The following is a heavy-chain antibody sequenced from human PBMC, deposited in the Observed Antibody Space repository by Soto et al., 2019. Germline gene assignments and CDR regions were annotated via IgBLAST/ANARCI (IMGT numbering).Heavy chain of an antibody. CDR1: GFTFNTFA. V-gene: IGHV3-23*01. D-gene: IGHD1-1*01. J-gene: IGHJ4*02. CDR2: INKSGGSR. Sequence: EILLLQSGGGLVQPGGSLRLSCAASGFTFNTFAMTWVRQAPGRGLEWVSRINKSGGSRYYADSVKGRFTVSRDNSNNTLYLQMNSLRADDTAMYVCAKGAEMPTIPFDYWGQGALVTVSS. CDR3: AKGAEMPTIPFDY.